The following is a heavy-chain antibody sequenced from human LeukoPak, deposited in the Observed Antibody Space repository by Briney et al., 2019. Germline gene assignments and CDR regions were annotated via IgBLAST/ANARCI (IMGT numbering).Heavy chain of an antibody. CDR1: GGSISSSSYY. CDR3: ARGSIAVAVNFDY. V-gene: IGHV4-39*07. Sequence: SETLSLTCTVSGGSISSSSYYWGWIRQPPGKGLEWIGSIYYSGSTYYNPSLKSRVTISVDTSKNQFSLKLSSVTAADTAVYYCARGSIAVAVNFDYWGQGTLVTVSS. J-gene: IGHJ4*02. CDR2: IYYSGST. D-gene: IGHD6-19*01.